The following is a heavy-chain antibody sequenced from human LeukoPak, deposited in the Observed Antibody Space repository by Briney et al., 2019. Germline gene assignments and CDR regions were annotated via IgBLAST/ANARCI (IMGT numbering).Heavy chain of an antibody. CDR3: ASVTSITIFGVVSSWFDP. D-gene: IGHD3-3*01. J-gene: IGHJ5*02. V-gene: IGHV5-51*01. CDR2: IYPGDSDT. CDR1: GYSFTSYW. Sequence: GESLKTSCKGSGYSFTSYWIGWVRQMPGKGLEWMGIIYPGDSDTRYSPSFQGQVTISADKSISTAYLQWSSLKASDTAMYYCASVTSITIFGVVSSWFDPWGQGTLVTVSS.